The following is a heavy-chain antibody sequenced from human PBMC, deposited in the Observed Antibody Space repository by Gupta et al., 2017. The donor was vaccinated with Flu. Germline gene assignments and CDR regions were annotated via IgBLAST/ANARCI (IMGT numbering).Heavy chain of an antibody. CDR2: IKKDGSER. CDR1: GFTLRHDL. D-gene: IGHD6-13*01. Sequence: EVQLVESGGGLVQLGGSLRLSCAASGFTLRHDLMSWVRQARGKGLEWVANIKKDGSERYIVYSVKGRFANSRDNAKNSLYLQMNNLRAEDTAVYYCARHPPTAAAAWAWGQGPLVTVSS. V-gene: IGHV3-7*01. J-gene: IGHJ4*02. CDR3: ARHPPTAAAAWA.